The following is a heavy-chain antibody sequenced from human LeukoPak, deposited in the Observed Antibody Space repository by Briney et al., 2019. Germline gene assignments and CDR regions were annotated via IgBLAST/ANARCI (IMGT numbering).Heavy chain of an antibody. V-gene: IGHV4-34*01. CDR3: ARGGYYYYGMDV. CDR2: INHTGST. Sequence: SETLSLTCAVYGGSFSGYYWSWIRQPPGKGLEWIGEINHTGSTNYNPSLKSRVTISVDTSKNQFSLKLSSVTAADTAVYYCARGGYYYYGMDVWGQGTTVAVSS. CDR1: GGSFSGYY. J-gene: IGHJ6*02.